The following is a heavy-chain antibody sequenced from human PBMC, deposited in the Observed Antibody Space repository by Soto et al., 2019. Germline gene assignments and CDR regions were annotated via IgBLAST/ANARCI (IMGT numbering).Heavy chain of an antibody. J-gene: IGHJ6*02. CDR3: SRDRSWRTRYDSGIDV. CDR1: GFPFSSYA. CDR2: MWYDRSHT. D-gene: IGHD3-3*01. V-gene: IGHV3-33*01. Sequence: PGGSLRLSCAASGFPFSSYAMHLVRQAPGKGLEWVALMWYDRSHTYYAESVKGRFNISRDESKNMLFLHMSGLRAEDTAVYYCSRDRSWRTRYDSGIDVWGQGNTVTVSS.